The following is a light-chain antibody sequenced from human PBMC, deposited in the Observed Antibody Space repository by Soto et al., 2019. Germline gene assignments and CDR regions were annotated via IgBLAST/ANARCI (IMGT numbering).Light chain of an antibody. Sequence: QSVLTQPASVSGSPGQSITISCTGTSSDIGAYNFVSWYQQHPGKAPKLMLYDVNIRPSGVSNRFSGSKSGNTASLTISGFQAEDEADYYCTSWTTSPTMIFGGGTKVTVL. CDR1: SSDIGAYNF. CDR2: DVN. J-gene: IGLJ2*01. V-gene: IGLV2-14*03. CDR3: TSWTTSPTMI.